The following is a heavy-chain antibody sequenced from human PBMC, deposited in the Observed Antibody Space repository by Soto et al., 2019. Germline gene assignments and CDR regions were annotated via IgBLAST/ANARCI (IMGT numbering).Heavy chain of an antibody. V-gene: IGHV3-23*01. CDR3: AKVDSSSWYLPYLDC. Sequence: GGSLRLSCAASGFTFTTYAMTWVRQAPGKGLEWVSAISDSGGSTYYADSVQGRFTISRDNSRNTLYLQMNSLRAEDTAVYYCAKVDSSSWYLPYLDCWGQGTLVTVSS. J-gene: IGHJ4*02. CDR2: ISDSGGST. D-gene: IGHD6-13*01. CDR1: GFTFTTYA.